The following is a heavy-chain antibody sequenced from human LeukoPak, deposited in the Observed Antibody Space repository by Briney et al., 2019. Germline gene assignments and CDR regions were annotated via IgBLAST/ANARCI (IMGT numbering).Heavy chain of an antibody. CDR2: INHSGST. Sequence: PSETLSLTCAVYGVSFSGYYWSWIRQPPGKGLEWIGEINHSGSTNYNPSLKSRVTISVDTSKNQFSLKLSSVTAADTAVYYCAGRSSSWYNFDYWGQGTLVTVSS. V-gene: IGHV4-34*01. CDR3: AGRSSSWYNFDY. J-gene: IGHJ4*02. D-gene: IGHD6-13*01. CDR1: GVSFSGYY.